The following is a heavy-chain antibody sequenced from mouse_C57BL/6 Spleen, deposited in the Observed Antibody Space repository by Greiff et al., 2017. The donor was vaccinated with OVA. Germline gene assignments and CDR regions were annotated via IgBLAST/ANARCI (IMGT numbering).Heavy chain of an antibody. Sequence: QVQLQQSGPELVKPGASVKISCKASGYAFSSSWMNWVKQRPGKGLEWIGRIYPGDGDTNYNGKFKGKATLTADKSSSTAYMQLSSLTSEDSAVYFCAREGVTRVPGYFVVWGTGSTVTVSS. CDR3: AREGVTRVPGYFVV. CDR2: IYPGDGDT. J-gene: IGHJ1*03. CDR1: GYAFSSSW. D-gene: IGHD2-12*01. V-gene: IGHV1-82*01.